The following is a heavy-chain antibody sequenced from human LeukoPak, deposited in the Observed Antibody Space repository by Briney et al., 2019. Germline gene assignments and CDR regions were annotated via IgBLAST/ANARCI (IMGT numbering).Heavy chain of an antibody. CDR3: ARVAPGAPANFDY. CDR1: GGSISSYY. D-gene: IGHD2-15*01. V-gene: IGHV4-59*01. CDR2: IYYSGST. Sequence: SETLSLTCTVSGGSISSYYWSWIRQPPGKGLEWIGYIYYSGSTNYNPSLKSRVTISVDTSKNQFSLKLSSVTAADTAVYYCARVAPGAPANFDYWGQETLVTVSS. J-gene: IGHJ4*02.